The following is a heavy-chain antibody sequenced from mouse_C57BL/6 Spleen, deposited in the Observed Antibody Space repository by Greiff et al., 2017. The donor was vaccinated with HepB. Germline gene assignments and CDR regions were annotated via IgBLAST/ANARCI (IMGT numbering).Heavy chain of an antibody. CDR1: GFTFSDYG. CDR2: ISSGSSTI. V-gene: IGHV5-17*01. CDR3: ARNGYDSWFAY. J-gene: IGHJ3*01. Sequence: EVMLVESGGGLVQPGGSLTLSCAASGFTFSDYGMHWVRQAPEKGLEWVAYISSGSSTIYYADTVKGRFTISRDNAKNTLFLQMTSLRYEDTAMYYWARNGYDSWFAYWGQGTLVTVSA. D-gene: IGHD2-2*01.